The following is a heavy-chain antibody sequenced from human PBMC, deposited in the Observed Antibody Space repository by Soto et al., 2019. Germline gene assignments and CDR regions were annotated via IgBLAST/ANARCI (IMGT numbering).Heavy chain of an antibody. J-gene: IGHJ4*02. D-gene: IGHD5-12*01. Sequence: PGGSLRLSCAASGFDFSTYAMSWVRLPPGKGLEWVSTTPATDDDTSYADSVKGRFTISRDNSKNTLYLQMNSLRAEDTAVYYCASLRWWLQLGDLFDYWGQGTLVTVSS. V-gene: IGHV3-23*01. CDR1: GFDFSTYA. CDR2: TPATDDDT. CDR3: ASLRWWLQLGDLFDY.